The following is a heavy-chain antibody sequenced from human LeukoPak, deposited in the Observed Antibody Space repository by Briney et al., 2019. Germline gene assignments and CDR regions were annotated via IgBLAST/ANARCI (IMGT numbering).Heavy chain of an antibody. D-gene: IGHD5-18*01. CDR3: ARRYSYGPDNWFDP. J-gene: IGHJ5*02. V-gene: IGHV1-69*13. Sequence: GASVKVSCKASGYTFTSYDINWVRQAPGQGLEWMGGIIPIFGTANYAQKFQGRVTITADESTSTAYMELSSLRSEDTAVYYCARRYSYGPDNWFDPWGQGTLVTVSS. CDR1: GYTFTSYD. CDR2: IIPIFGTA.